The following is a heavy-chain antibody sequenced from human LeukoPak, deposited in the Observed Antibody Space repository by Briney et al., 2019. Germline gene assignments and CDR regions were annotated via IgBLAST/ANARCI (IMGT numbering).Heavy chain of an antibody. CDR3: ARPSGYSQDAFDI. V-gene: IGHV3-30*02. Sequence: PGGSLRLSCAASGFTFSTYGMHWVRQAPGKGLEWVAFIRYDGSNKYYADSVKGRFTISRDNSKNTLYLQMDSLRAEDTAVYYCARPSGYSQDAFDIWGQGTMVTVSS. J-gene: IGHJ3*02. CDR1: GFTFSTYG. CDR2: IRYDGSNK. D-gene: IGHD3-22*01.